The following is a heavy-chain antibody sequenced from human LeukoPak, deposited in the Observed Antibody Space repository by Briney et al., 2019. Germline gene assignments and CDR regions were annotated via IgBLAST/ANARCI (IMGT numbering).Heavy chain of an antibody. CDR2: IYHSGST. V-gene: IGHV4-38-2*02. J-gene: IGHJ4*02. D-gene: IGHD5-12*01. Sequence: SETLSLTCTVSGYSISSGYYWGWIRQPPGKGLEWIGSIYHSGSTYYNPSLKSRVTISVDTSKNQFSLKLSSVTAADTAVYYCAGGYVYFQEADYWGQGTLVTVSS. CDR1: GYSISSGYY. CDR3: AGGYVYFQEADY.